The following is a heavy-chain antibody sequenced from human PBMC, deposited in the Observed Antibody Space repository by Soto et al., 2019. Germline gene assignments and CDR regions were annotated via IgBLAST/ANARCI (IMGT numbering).Heavy chain of an antibody. CDR1: GFGFSAYG. CDR3: AKDYPYELPNYGMDV. V-gene: IGHV3-30*18. CDR2: MSDDGGKK. J-gene: IGHJ6*02. D-gene: IGHD3-16*02. Sequence: PGSSLRLSCTASGFGFSAYGMHWVLQAPGKGLEWLAVMSDDGGKKNYADSVKGRFTVSRDNSRNTLYLQMNSLSAEDTAVYYCAKDYPYELPNYGMDVWGQGTTVTVSS.